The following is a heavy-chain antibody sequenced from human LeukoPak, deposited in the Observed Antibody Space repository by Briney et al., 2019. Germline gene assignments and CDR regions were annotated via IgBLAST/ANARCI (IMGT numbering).Heavy chain of an antibody. V-gene: IGHV3-30*18. CDR1: GFTVSSNY. Sequence: GGSLRLSCAASGFTVSSNYMSWVRQAPGKGLEWVAVISYDGSNKYYADSVNGRFTISRDNSKNTLSLQMNSLRAEDTAMYYCAKSPSGRSRISRFDYWGQGILVTVSS. CDR2: ISYDGSNK. CDR3: AKSPSGRSRISRFDY. D-gene: IGHD1-26*01. J-gene: IGHJ4*02.